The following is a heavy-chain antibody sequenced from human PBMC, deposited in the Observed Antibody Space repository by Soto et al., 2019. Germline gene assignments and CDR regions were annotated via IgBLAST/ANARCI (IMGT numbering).Heavy chain of an antibody. CDR2: INAGNGNT. D-gene: IGHD6-13*01. CDR1: GYTFTSYA. J-gene: IGHJ4*02. V-gene: IGHV1-3*01. Sequence: ASVKVSCKASGYTFTSYAMHWVRQAPGQRLEWMGWINAGNGNTKYSQKFQGRVTITADESTSTAYMELSSLRSEDTAVYYCARDSSSWGHWNYWGQGTLVTVSS. CDR3: ARDSSSWGHWNY.